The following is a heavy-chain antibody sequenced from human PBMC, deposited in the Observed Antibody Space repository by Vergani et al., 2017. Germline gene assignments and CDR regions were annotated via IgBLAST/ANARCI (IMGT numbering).Heavy chain of an antibody. CDR3: ARAPVGDDILTGYRYNWFDP. D-gene: IGHD3-9*01. J-gene: IGHJ5*02. Sequence: QVQLPESGPGLVKPSETLSLTCTVSGGSVSSGSYYWSWIRQPPGKGLEWFGYIHYSGSTNYNPSRTSRVTISVDTSNNQFSLKLGSVTAAETAVYYCARAPVGDDILTGYRYNWFDPWGQGTLVTVSS. CDR1: GGSVSSGSYY. V-gene: IGHV4-61*01. CDR2: IHYSGST.